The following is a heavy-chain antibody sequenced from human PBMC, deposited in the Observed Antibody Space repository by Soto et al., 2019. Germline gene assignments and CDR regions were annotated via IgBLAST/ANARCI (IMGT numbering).Heavy chain of an antibody. Sequence: SETLSLTCAVYGGSFSGYYWIWIRQPPGKGLEWIGEINHSGSTNYNPSLKSRVTISVDTAKNQFSLMLSSVTAADTAVYYCARSLPGYSSSWYDWFDPWGQGTLVTLSS. D-gene: IGHD6-13*01. V-gene: IGHV4-34*01. CDR2: INHSGST. CDR1: GGSFSGYY. CDR3: ARSLPGYSSSWYDWFDP. J-gene: IGHJ5*02.